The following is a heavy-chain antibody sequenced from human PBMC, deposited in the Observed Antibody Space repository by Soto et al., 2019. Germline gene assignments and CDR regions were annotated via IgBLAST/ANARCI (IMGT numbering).Heavy chain of an antibody. CDR3: TTEYSGYPYYYGMDV. Sequence: GALRVFSAAAGLSLSNAWMSWVRQAPGSVLEWVGCIKSKTDGGTTGYAAPVKGRFSISRDDSKNTLYLQMNSLKTEDTAVYYCTTEYSGYPYYYGMDVWVQGTPVTGSS. CDR2: IKSKTDGGTT. D-gene: IGHD5-12*01. V-gene: IGHV3-15*01. J-gene: IGHJ6*02. CDR1: GLSLSNAW.